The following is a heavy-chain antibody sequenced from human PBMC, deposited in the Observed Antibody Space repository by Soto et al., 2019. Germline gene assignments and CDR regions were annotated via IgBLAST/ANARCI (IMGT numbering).Heavy chain of an antibody. CDR1: VLSLSSRGVG. J-gene: IGHJ3*02. D-gene: IGHD3-10*01. CDR3: AHYLSGYYYVSGSSCAFDI. Sequence: ASGHTLVNPTQTLTLNCTFSVLSLSSRGVGVSWVRQTPGKALEWLALIMWNDDDHYNPPLKSWLASTKDTSKNQLVLTMTNMDPVDTAPFYSAHYLSGYYYVSGSSCAFDIWGQGAMVTVSS. CDR2: IMWNDDD. V-gene: IGHV2-5*01.